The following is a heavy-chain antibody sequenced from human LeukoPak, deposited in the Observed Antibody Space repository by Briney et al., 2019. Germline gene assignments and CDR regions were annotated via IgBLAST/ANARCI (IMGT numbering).Heavy chain of an antibody. CDR3: ARGKRFNGPRITMVRGVTARDAFDI. CDR1: GFTFSSYS. CDR2: INHSGST. Sequence: GSLRLSCAASGFTFSSYSMNWVRQAPGKGLEWIGEINHSGSTNYNPSLKSRVTISVDTSKNQFSLKLSSVTAADTAVYYCARGKRFNGPRITMVRGVTARDAFDIWGQGTMVTVSS. J-gene: IGHJ3*02. V-gene: IGHV4-34*01. D-gene: IGHD3-10*01.